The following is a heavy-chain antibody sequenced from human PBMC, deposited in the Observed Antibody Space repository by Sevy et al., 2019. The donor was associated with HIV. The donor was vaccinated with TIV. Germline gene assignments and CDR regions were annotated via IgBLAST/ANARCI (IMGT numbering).Heavy chain of an antibody. CDR3: ARERVVVVPAAADYYYGMDV. Sequence: GGSLRLSCAASGFTFSSYGMNWVRQAPGKGLEWVSYISSSGSTIYYADSLKGRFTISRDNAKNSLYLQMNSLRAEDTAVYYCARERVVVVPAAADYYYGMDVWGQGTTVTVSS. V-gene: IGHV3-48*03. CDR2: ISSSGSTI. D-gene: IGHD2-2*01. CDR1: GFTFSSYG. J-gene: IGHJ6*02.